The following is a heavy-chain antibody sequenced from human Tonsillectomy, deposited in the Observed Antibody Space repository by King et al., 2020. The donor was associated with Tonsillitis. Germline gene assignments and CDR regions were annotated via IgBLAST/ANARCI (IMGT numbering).Heavy chain of an antibody. CDR2: INPNSGGT. CDR3: ARDYYDSGGYLYYFDY. J-gene: IGHJ4*02. CDR1: GYTFTGYY. Sequence: VQLVESGAEVKKPGASVKVSCKASGYTFTGYYMHWVRQAPGQGLEWMGWINPNSGGTNYAQKFQGWVTMTRDTSISTAYMELSRLGSDDTAFYYCARDYYDSGGYLYYFDYWGQGTLVTVSS. D-gene: IGHD3-22*01. V-gene: IGHV1-2*04.